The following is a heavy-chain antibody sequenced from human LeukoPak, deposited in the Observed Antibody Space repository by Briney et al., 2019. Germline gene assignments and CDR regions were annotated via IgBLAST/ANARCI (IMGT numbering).Heavy chain of an antibody. V-gene: IGHV3-66*01. CDR1: GFIVSSTY. J-gene: IGHJ4*02. D-gene: IGHD3-10*01. CDR3: VNLGVRGVIIKDY. Sequence: HPGGSLRLSCAASGFIVSSTYMNWVRQAPGKGLEWVSLVYSGGTTYHADSVKGRFTISRDNSKNTLYLQMNSLRAEDTAVYYCVNLGVRGVIIKDYWGQGTLVTVSS. CDR2: VYSGGTT.